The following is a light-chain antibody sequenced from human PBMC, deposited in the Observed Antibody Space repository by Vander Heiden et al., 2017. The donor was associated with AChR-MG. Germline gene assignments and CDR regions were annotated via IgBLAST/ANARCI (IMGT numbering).Light chain of an antibody. CDR1: SGDVAAYNY. Sequence: QSALTQPASVSGSPGQSITISCTGTSGDVAAYNYISWYQQHPGRAPKLIISGVSMRPSGVSNRFSGSKSGNTASLTIYGLQAEDEAHYYCSSYTISSTLVFGGGTKLTVL. CDR3: SSYTISSTLV. CDR2: GVS. V-gene: IGLV2-14*03. J-gene: IGLJ3*02.